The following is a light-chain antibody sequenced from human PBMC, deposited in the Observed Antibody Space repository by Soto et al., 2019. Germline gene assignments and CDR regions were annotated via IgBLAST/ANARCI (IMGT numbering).Light chain of an antibody. V-gene: IGLV1-40*01. CDR2: GNS. CDR1: RSNIGAGYD. CDR3: QSYDSSLSGYVV. J-gene: IGLJ2*01. Sequence: QPVLTQPPSVSGAPGQRVTISCTGSRSNIGAGYDVHWYQPLPGTAPKLLIYGNSNRPSGVPDRFSGSKSGTSASLAITGLQAEEEADYYCQSYDSSLSGYVVFGGGTKLTVL.